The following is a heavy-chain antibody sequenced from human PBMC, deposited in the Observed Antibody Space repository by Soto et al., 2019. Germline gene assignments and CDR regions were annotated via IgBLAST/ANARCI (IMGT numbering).Heavy chain of an antibody. CDR2: IYHSGST. CDR1: GGSISSGGYS. CDR3: ARAAWYYGSGSYYNPMYYYYGMDV. D-gene: IGHD3-10*01. J-gene: IGHJ6*02. V-gene: IGHV4-30-2*01. Sequence: PSETLSLTCAVSGGSISSGGYSWSWIRQPPGKGLEWIGYIYHSGSTYYNPSLKSRVTISVDRSKNQFSLKLSSVTAAGTAVYYCARAAWYYGSGSYYNPMYYYYGMDVWGQGTTVTVSS.